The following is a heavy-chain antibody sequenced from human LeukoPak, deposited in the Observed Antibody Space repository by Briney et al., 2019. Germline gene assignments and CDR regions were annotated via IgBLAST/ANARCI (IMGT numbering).Heavy chain of an antibody. CDR2: ISSSGSTI. J-gene: IGHJ3*02. CDR3: ARDRSRGLLDAFDI. CDR1: GFTFSDYY. V-gene: IGHV3-11*04. D-gene: IGHD5-18*01. Sequence: GGSLRLSCAASGFTFSDYYMSWIRQAPGKGLEWVSYISSSGSTIYYADSVKGRFTISRDNAKNSLYLQMNSLGAEDTAVYYCARDRSRGLLDAFDIWGQGTMVTVSS.